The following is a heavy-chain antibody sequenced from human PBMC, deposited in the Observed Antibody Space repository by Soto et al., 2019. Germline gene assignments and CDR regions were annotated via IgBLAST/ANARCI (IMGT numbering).Heavy chain of an antibody. V-gene: IGHV1-69*13. J-gene: IGHJ3*02. CDR2: IIPIFGTA. Sequence: SLKVSCKASGGTFSSYAISWVRQAPGQGLEWMGGIIPIFGTANYAQKFQGRVTITADESTSTAYMELSSLRSEDTAVYYCASTQRGYSGYADAFDIWGQGTMVTVSS. CDR1: GGTFSSYA. CDR3: ASTQRGYSGYADAFDI. D-gene: IGHD5-12*01.